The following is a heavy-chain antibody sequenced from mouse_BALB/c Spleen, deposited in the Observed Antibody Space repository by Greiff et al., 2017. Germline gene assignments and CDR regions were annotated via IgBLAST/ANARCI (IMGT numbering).Heavy chain of an antibody. D-gene: IGHD2-4*01. CDR1: GYTFSSYW. CDR2: ILPGSGST. Sequence: QVQLQQSGAELMKPGASVKISCKATGYTFSSYWIEWVKQRPGHGLEWIGEILPGSGSTNYNEKFKGKATFTADTSSNTAYMQLSSLTSEDSAVYYCARRLRRFYYDAMDYWGQGTAVTVSS. CDR3: ARRLRRFYYDAMDY. J-gene: IGHJ4*01. V-gene: IGHV1-9*01.